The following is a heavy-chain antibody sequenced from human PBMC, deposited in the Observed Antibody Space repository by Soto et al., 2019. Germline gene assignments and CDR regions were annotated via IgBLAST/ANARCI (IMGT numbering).Heavy chain of an antibody. CDR1: GFTFSIYS. Sequence: VGTLRLSCAASGFTFSIYSMNWVRHAPGKGLEWVSSISSSSSYIYYADSVKGRFTISRDNAKNSLYLQMNSLRAEDTAVYYCARSEVLRFLEWLLPPWFDPWGQGTLVTVSS. J-gene: IGHJ5*02. CDR2: ISSSSSYI. CDR3: ARSEVLRFLEWLLPPWFDP. V-gene: IGHV3-21*01. D-gene: IGHD3-3*01.